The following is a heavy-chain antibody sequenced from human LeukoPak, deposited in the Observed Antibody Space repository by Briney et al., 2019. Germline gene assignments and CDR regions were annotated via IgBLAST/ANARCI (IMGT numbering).Heavy chain of an antibody. J-gene: IGHJ5*02. CDR1: GGSISGYF. CDR3: ARYTTSTLPNWFDP. Sequence: SETLSLACTVSGGSISGYFWSWIRQPPGKGLEWIGCIYYTGSTSYNPSLTSRVTISLDTSKNQFSLRLSSVTAADTAIYYCARYTTSTLPNWFDPWGQGTLVTVSS. D-gene: IGHD2/OR15-2a*01. V-gene: IGHV4-59*08. CDR2: IYYTGST.